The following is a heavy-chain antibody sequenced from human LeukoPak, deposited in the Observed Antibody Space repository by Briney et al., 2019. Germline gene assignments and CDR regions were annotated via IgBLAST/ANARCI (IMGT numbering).Heavy chain of an antibody. J-gene: IGHJ4*02. Sequence: GGSLRLSCAASGFTFTIYGMHWVRQAPGKGLEWVSAISGSGGSTYYADSVKGRFTISRDNSKNTLYLQMNSLRAEDTAVYYCARTAHYGSGSYQANEYYFDYWGQGTLVTVSS. CDR3: ARTAHYGSGSYQANEYYFDY. V-gene: IGHV3-23*01. D-gene: IGHD3-10*01. CDR2: ISGSGGST. CDR1: GFTFTIYG.